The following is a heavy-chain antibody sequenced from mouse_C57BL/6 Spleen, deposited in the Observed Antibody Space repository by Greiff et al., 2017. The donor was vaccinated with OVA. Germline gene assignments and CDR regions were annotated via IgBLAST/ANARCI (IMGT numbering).Heavy chain of an antibody. V-gene: IGHV1-81*01. CDR1: GYTFTSYG. CDR3: ARGDSNYPFDY. Sequence: QVQLKESGAELARPGASVKLSCKASGYTFTSYGISWVKQRTGQGLEWIGEIYPRSGNTYYNEKFKGKATLTADKSSSTAYMELRSLTSEDSAVYFCARGDSNYPFDYWGQGTTLTVSS. D-gene: IGHD2-5*01. J-gene: IGHJ2*01. CDR2: IYPRSGNT.